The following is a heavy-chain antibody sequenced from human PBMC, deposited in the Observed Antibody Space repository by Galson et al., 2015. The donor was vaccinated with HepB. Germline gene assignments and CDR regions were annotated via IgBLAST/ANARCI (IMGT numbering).Heavy chain of an antibody. D-gene: IGHD3-22*01. V-gene: IGHV3-33*05. CDR3: ARDVDTSGHSSQLDF. J-gene: IGHJ4*02. CDR2: IQSDGSKE. CDR1: GFTFRTYG. Sequence: SLRLSCATSGFTFRTYGMHWVRQAPGNGLEWVAAIQSDGSKEYYADAVKGRFAISRDDSRNTVYLQMNGLRAEDTAVYYCARDVDTSGHSSQLDFRGQGTLVTVSS.